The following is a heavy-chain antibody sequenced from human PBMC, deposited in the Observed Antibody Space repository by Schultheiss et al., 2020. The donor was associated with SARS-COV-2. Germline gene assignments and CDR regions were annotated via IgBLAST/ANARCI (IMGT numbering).Heavy chain of an antibody. CDR1: GFTFDVYA. CDR2: ISWNSGSI. V-gene: IGHV3-9*01. CDR3: AKDILTIAGPSGAFDI. Sequence: GGSLRLSCAASGFTFDVYAMHWVRQAPGKGLEWVSSISWNSGSIGYADSVKGRFTISRDNAKNSLYLQMNSLRAEDTALYYCAKDILTIAGPSGAFDIWGQGTMVTVSS. J-gene: IGHJ3*02. D-gene: IGHD1-26*01.